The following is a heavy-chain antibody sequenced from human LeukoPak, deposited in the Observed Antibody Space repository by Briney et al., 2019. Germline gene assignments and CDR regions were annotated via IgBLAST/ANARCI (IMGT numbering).Heavy chain of an antibody. Sequence: PGRSLRLSCAASGFTFSSYGMHWVRQAPGKGLEWVAVISYDGSNKYYADSVKGRFTISRDNSKNTLYLQMNSLRAEDTAVYYCAKDPLYGSGSYYKLLDYWGQGTLVTVSS. CDR3: AKDPLYGSGSYYKLLDY. J-gene: IGHJ4*02. V-gene: IGHV3-30*18. D-gene: IGHD3-10*01. CDR2: ISYDGSNK. CDR1: GFTFSSYG.